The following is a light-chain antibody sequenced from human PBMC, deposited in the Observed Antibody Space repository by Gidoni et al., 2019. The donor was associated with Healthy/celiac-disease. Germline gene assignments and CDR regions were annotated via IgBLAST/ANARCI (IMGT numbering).Light chain of an antibody. CDR2: GAS. CDR1: QSVSSN. J-gene: IGKJ1*01. CDR3: QQDNNWPPKWT. Sequence: IVMTQSPATLSVSQGERATLPCRASQSVSSNLAWYQQKPGQAPRLLIYGASTRATGIPARFSGSGSGTEFTLTISSLQSEDFAVYYCQQDNNWPPKWTFGEGTKVEIK. V-gene: IGKV3-15*01.